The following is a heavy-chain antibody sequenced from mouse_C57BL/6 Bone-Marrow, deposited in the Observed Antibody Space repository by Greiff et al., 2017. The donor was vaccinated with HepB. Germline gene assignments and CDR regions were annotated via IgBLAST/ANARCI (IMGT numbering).Heavy chain of an antibody. CDR2: ISSGSSTI. V-gene: IGHV5-17*01. CDR3: AREGDFAWFAY. CDR1: GFTFSDYG. J-gene: IGHJ3*01. D-gene: IGHD3-3*01. Sequence: VQLVESGGGLVKPGGSLKLSCAASGFTFSDYGMHWVRQAPEKGLEWVAYISSGSSTIYYADTVKGRFTISRDNAKNTLFLQMTSLRSEDTAMYYCAREGDFAWFAYWGQGTLVTVSA.